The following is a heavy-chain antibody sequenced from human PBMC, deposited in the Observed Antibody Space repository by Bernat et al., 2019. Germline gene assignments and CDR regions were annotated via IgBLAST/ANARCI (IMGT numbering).Heavy chain of an antibody. CDR1: GFTFSSYS. V-gene: IGHV3-21*01. Sequence: EVQLVESGGGLVKPGGSLRLSCAASGFTFSSYSMNWVRQAPGKGLEWVSSISSSSSYIYYADSVKGRFTISRDNAKNSLYLQMNSLRAEDTAVYYCARDGGYCSSTSCHSVRGLYWGQGTLVTVSS. J-gene: IGHJ4*02. CDR2: ISSSSSYI. CDR3: ARDGGYCSSTSCHSVRGLY. D-gene: IGHD2-2*01.